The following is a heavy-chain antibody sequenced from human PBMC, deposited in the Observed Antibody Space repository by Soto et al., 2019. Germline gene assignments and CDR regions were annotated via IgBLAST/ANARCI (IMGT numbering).Heavy chain of an antibody. CDR3: ARNPRIFGVVTHNWFDP. V-gene: IGHV4-39*01. CDR1: GGSISSSSYY. D-gene: IGHD3-3*01. J-gene: IGHJ5*02. CDR2: IYYSGST. Sequence: PSETLSLTCTVSGGSISSSSYYWGWIRQPPGKGLEWIGSIYYSGSTYYNPSLKSRVTISVDTSKNQFSLKLSSVTAADTAVYYCARNPRIFGVVTHNWFDPWGQGTLVTVSS.